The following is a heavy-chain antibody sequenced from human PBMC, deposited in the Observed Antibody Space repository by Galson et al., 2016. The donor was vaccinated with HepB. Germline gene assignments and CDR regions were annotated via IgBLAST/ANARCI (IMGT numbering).Heavy chain of an antibody. V-gene: IGHV3-30*03. CDR1: GFTFSNYG. Sequence: SLRLSCAASGFTFSNYGMHWVRQAPGKGLEWVAADSMDGRRKFYADSVKGRFTISRDNSNSMLFLQMSSLRADDTAVYCCARRHEYCPPVGCSVDYWGQGTLVSVSS. D-gene: IGHD2/OR15-2a*01. J-gene: IGHJ4*02. CDR3: ARRHEYCPPVGCSVDY. CDR2: DSMDGRRK.